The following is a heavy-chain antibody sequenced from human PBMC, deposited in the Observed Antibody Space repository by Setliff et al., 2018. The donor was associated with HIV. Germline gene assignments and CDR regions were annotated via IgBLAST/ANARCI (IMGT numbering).Heavy chain of an antibody. CDR2: ISSTSATI. D-gene: IGHD2-21*02. CDR1: GFSFGSHS. CDR3: AITLVGVTTEMY. V-gene: IGHV3-48*01. J-gene: IGHJ4*02. Sequence: QSGGSLRLSCAASGFSFGSHSMAWVRQAPGKGLEWVAYISSTSATIFYADSVKGRFTISRDNDEKSLFLQMNDLTAADTAVYYCAITLVGVTTEMYWGQGTLVTVSS.